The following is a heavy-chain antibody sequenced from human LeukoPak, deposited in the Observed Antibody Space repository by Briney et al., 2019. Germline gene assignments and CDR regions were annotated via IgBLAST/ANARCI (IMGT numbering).Heavy chain of an antibody. D-gene: IGHD4-11*01. J-gene: IGHJ3*02. CDR1: GFTFDDYA. V-gene: IGHV3-9*03. CDR2: ISWNSGSI. Sequence: PGGSLRLSCAASGFTFDDYAMHWVGQAPGKGLEWVSGISWNSGSIGYADSVKGRFTISRDNAKNSLYLQMNSLRAEDMALYYCAKGAYMAPEDAFDIWGQGTMVTVSS. CDR3: AKGAYMAPEDAFDI.